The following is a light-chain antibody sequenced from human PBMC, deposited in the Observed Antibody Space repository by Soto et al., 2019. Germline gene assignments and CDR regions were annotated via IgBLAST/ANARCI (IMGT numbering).Light chain of an antibody. V-gene: IGLV2-14*01. Sequence: QSALTQPASVSGSPGQSITISCTGTSSDFGGYNYVSWYQQHPGKAPKLMIYEVSNRPSGVSIRFSGSKSGNTASLTISGLQAEDEADYYFSSYTSSSTLVFGGGTKLTVL. CDR3: SSYTSSSTLV. CDR1: SSDFGGYNY. J-gene: IGLJ2*01. CDR2: EVS.